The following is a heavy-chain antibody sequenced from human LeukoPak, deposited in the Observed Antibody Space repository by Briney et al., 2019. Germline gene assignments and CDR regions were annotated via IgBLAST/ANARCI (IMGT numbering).Heavy chain of an antibody. CDR3: VRVLLDY. Sequence: PGGSLRLSCAASGFTFGDHIMNWVRQLPGKRLEWVAYVSGSGSTVYYADSVKGRFTVSRDNGKSSLYLQMNSLRVEDTALYYCVRVLLDYWGQGTLVTVSS. CDR2: VSGSGSTV. V-gene: IGHV3-48*01. J-gene: IGHJ4*02. CDR1: GFTFGDHI. D-gene: IGHD2-15*01.